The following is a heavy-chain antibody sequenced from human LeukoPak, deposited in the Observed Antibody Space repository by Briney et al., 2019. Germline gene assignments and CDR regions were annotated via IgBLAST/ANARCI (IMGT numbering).Heavy chain of an antibody. J-gene: IGHJ4*02. D-gene: IGHD5-18*01. V-gene: IGHV3-30*04. Sequence: PGGSLRLSCAASGFTFSSYAMHWVRQAPGKGLEWVAVISYDGSNKYYADSVKGRFTISRDNSKNTLYLQMNSLRAEDTAVYYCARDREYSYGYFGYWGQGTLVTVSS. CDR1: GFTFSSYA. CDR2: ISYDGSNK. CDR3: ARDREYSYGYFGY.